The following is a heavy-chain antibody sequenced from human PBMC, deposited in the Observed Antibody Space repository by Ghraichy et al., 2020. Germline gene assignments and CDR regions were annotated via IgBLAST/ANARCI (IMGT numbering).Heavy chain of an antibody. CDR3: ARVDSDSGTRAFDY. Sequence: SQTLSLTCTISGDSVSSNGAAWNWIRQSPSRGLEWLGRTYYRSKLFNDYAVSVKGRISINPDTSRNQFSLQMNSLIPDDTAVYYCARVDSDSGTRAFDYWGQGTLVTVSS. V-gene: IGHV6-1*01. CDR2: TYYRSKLFN. CDR1: GDSVSSNGAA. J-gene: IGHJ4*02. D-gene: IGHD6-13*01.